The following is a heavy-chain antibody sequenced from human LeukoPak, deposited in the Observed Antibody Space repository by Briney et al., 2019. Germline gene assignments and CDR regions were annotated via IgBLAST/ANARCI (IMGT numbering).Heavy chain of an antibody. CDR3: AKDSKSGSYSDY. CDR1: GLTFSSYA. J-gene: IGHJ4*02. D-gene: IGHD1-26*01. V-gene: IGHV3-23*01. CDR2: ISGSGGST. Sequence: GGSVRLSYAASGLTFSSYAMRWVRQAPGRGREGVSAISGSGGSTYYADSVKGRFTISRDNSKNTLYLQMNSLRAEDTAVYDCAKDSKSGSYSDYWGQGTLVTVSS.